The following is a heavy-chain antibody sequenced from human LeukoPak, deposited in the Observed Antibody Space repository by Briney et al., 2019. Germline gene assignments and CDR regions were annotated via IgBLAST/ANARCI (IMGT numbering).Heavy chain of an antibody. J-gene: IGHJ4*02. D-gene: IGHD2-2*01. CDR1: GGSISSYY. CDR2: IYYSGST. Sequence: SETLSLTCTVSGGSISSYYWSWIRQPPGKGLEWIGYIYYSGSTYYNPSLKSRVTISVDTSKNQFSLKLSSVTAADTAVYYCASLYQLLSFADYWGQGTLVTVSS. V-gene: IGHV4-59*08. CDR3: ASLYQLLSFADY.